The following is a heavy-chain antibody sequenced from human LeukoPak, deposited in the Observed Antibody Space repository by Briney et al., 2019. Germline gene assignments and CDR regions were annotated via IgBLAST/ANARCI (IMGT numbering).Heavy chain of an antibody. CDR1: GGSFSGYY. CDR3: ARFGHQGVWTNYDFWSGYPDYFDY. CDR2: INHIGSP. D-gene: IGHD3-3*01. Sequence: SETLSLTRAVYGGSFSGYYWSWIRQPPGKGLEWIGEINHIGSPNYDPSLKSRDTISVDTSKNQFSLKLSSVTAADTAVYYCARFGHQGVWTNYDFWSGYPDYFDYWGQGTLVTVSS. V-gene: IGHV4-34*01. J-gene: IGHJ4*02.